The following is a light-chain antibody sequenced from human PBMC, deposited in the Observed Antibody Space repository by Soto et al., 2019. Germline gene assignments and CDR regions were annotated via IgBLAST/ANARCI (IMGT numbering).Light chain of an antibody. CDR3: QQSDTYPLT. CDR2: DAS. Sequence: DIQMTHSPSTLSASVGDRVTITCRASQSIGTWLAWYQHRPGKAPSLLVYDASTLRSGVPSRFSGSGSGTEFTLTISSLQADDFATYYCQQSDTYPLTFGQGTRLDIK. J-gene: IGKJ5*01. CDR1: QSIGTW. V-gene: IGKV1-5*01.